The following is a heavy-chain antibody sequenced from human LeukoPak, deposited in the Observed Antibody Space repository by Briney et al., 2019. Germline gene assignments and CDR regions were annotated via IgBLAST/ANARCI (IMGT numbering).Heavy chain of an antibody. D-gene: IGHD3-22*01. J-gene: IGHJ4*02. CDR2: IKSDGSRT. Sequence: GGSLRLSCAASGFTFSNYWMHWVRQAPGKGLVWVSRIKSDGSRTDYADSMKGRFTISRDNSKNTLYLQMNSLRAEDTAVYYCAKDGGYDSSGYYDAIDYWGQGTLVTVSS. CDR3: AKDGGYDSSGYYDAIDY. V-gene: IGHV3-74*01. CDR1: GFTFSNYW.